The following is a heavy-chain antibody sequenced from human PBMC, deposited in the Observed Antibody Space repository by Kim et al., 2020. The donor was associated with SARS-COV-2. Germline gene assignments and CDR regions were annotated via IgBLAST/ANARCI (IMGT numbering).Heavy chain of an antibody. CDR3: ASSRAYFYWLLPRNAYYF. D-gene: IGHD3-9*01. Sequence: SETLSLTCAVYGGSFSGYYWSWIRQPPGKGLEWIGEINHTGSTNYNPSLKSRVTISVDTSKNRFSLKLSSVTAADTAVYYCASSRAYFYWLLPRNAYYF. CDR2: INHTGST. J-gene: IGHJ4*01. V-gene: IGHV4-34*01. CDR1: GGSFSGYY.